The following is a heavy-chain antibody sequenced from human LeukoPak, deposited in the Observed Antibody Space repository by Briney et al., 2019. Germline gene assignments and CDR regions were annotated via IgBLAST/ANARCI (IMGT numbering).Heavy chain of an antibody. CDR1: GGSISSYY. CDR3: TRERRNPDTSMLIPRYFDP. Sequence: SETLSLTCTVSGGSISSYYWSWIRQPPGKGLDWTGYINYSGTTNYNPSLKTRVTLSVDTSKNQFSLRLTSVTAADTAVYYYTRERRNPDTSMLIPRYFDPWGQGTLVSVSS. V-gene: IGHV4-59*01. CDR2: INYSGTT. D-gene: IGHD3-16*01. J-gene: IGHJ5*02.